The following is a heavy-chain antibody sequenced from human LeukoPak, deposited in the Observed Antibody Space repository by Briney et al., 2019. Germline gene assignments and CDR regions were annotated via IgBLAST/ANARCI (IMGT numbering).Heavy chain of an antibody. CDR2: VYNIGST. D-gene: IGHD1-26*01. CDR3: ARRVWEPSGFDY. Sequence: SETLSLTCTVSGDSISGSNYYWAWIRQPPGKGLEWIGNVYNIGSTYYNPSLKSRVTISVDTSKNQFSLKLSSVTAADTAVYYCARRVWEPSGFDYWGQGTLVTVSS. J-gene: IGHJ4*02. V-gene: IGHV4-39*01. CDR1: GDSISGSNYY.